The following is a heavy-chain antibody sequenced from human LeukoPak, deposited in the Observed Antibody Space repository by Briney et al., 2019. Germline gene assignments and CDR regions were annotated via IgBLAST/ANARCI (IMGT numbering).Heavy chain of an antibody. CDR2: IIPSGGST. J-gene: IGHJ5*02. CDR1: GYTFTSYY. V-gene: IGHV1-46*01. D-gene: IGHD3-16*01. CDR3: AREGGPFA. Sequence: ASVKVSCKASGYTFTSYYIHWVRQATGQGLERMGIIIPSGGSTTYAQKFQGRVTMTRDTSTSTVYMELSSLRSEDTAVYYCAREGGPFAWGQGTLVTVSS.